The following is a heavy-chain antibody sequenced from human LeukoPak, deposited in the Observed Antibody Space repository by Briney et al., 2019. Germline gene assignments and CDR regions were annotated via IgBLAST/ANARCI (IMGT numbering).Heavy chain of an antibody. CDR2: IYYSGST. CDR3: ARDKSEYSGYDYDDAFDI. CDR1: GGSISSGGYY. D-gene: IGHD5-12*01. J-gene: IGHJ3*02. Sequence: PSETLSLTCTVSGGSISSGGYYWSWIRQHPGKGLEWIGYIYYSGSTYYNPSLKSRVTISVDTSKNQFSLKLSSVTTADTAVYYCARDKSEYSGYDYDDAFDIWGQGTMVTVSS. V-gene: IGHV4-31*03.